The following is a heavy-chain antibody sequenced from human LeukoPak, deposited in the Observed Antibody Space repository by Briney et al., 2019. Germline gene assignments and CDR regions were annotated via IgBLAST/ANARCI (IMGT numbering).Heavy chain of an antibody. D-gene: IGHD6-13*01. J-gene: IGHJ4*02. CDR3: ARNSSSWSY. CDR2: IKQDGREK. Sequence: GGSLRLSCAASGFTFSRYWMSWVPQAPGKGLEWVANIKQDGREKYYVDSVKGRFAISRDNAKNSLYLQMNSLRPEDTAVYYCARNSSSWSYWGQGTLVTVSS. CDR1: GFTFSRYW. V-gene: IGHV3-7*01.